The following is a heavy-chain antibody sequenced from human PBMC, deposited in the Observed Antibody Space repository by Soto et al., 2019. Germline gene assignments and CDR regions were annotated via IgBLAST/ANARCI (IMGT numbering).Heavy chain of an antibody. D-gene: IGHD6-19*01. V-gene: IGHV4-39*07. CDR1: GGSLSSSSYY. CDR3: ARGIEGWYQGRYYYGMDV. CDR2: IYYSGST. Sequence: SETLSLTCTVSGGSLSSSSYYWGWIRQPPGKGLEWIGSIYYSGSTYYNPSLKSRVTISVDTSKNQFSLKLSSVTAADTAVYYCARGIEGWYQGRYYYGMDVWGQGTTVTVSS. J-gene: IGHJ6*02.